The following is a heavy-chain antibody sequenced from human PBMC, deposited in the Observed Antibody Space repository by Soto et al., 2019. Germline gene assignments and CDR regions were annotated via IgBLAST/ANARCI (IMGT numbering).Heavy chain of an antibody. CDR1: GGTFSSYA. V-gene: IGHV1-69*12. D-gene: IGHD3-10*01. CDR3: ARGGLLWVGEVLTKPENWSDP. Sequence: QVQLVQSGAEVKKPGSSVKVSCKASGGTFSSYAISWVRQAPGQGLEWMGGIIPIFGTANYAQKFQGRVTITADESTXXAXMXXSSLRSEDTAVYYCARGGLLWVGEVLTKPENWSDPWGHGTLVTVSS. J-gene: IGHJ5*02. CDR2: IIPIFGTA.